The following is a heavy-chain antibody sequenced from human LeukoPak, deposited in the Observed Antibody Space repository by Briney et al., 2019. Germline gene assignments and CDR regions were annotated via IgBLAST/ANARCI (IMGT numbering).Heavy chain of an antibody. CDR2: INHSGST. J-gene: IGHJ6*03. D-gene: IGHD3-16*01. CDR1: GGSFSGYY. V-gene: IGHV4-34*01. Sequence: SETLSLTCAVYGGSFSGYYWSWIRQPPGKGLEWIGEINHSGSTNYNPPLKSRVTISVDTSKNQFSLKLSSVTAADTAVYYCARGYDYDPHYYMDVWGKGTTVTVSS. CDR3: ARGYDYDPHYYMDV.